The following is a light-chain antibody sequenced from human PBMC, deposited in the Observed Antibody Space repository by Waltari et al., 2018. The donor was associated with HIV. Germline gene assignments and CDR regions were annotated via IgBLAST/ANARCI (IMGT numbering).Light chain of an antibody. J-gene: IGLJ2*01. CDR1: TSDVGSYNY. CDR2: EVF. Sequence: QSALTQPPTASGSPGQSVTISCTGTTSDVGSYNYVSCYQQHPGKAPNLMIYEVFKRPSWVPDRFSGSKSGNSASLTVSGLQAEDEADYYCTSYAGRNTLVFGGGTKLTVL. V-gene: IGLV2-8*01. CDR3: TSYAGRNTLV.